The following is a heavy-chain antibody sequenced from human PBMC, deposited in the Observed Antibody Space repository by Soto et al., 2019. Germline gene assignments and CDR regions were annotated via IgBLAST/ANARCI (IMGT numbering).Heavy chain of an antibody. CDR1: GDSITSRNW. V-gene: IGHV4-4*02. CDR3: ARDLRTGTDY. Sequence: QVQLQESGPGLVKPSGTLSLTCAVSGDSITSRNWWSWVRQAPGKGPEWIGEIYHSGASTYNPSLKSRITMSVEPSNHRFCLTLNSVTAAETAVYFCARDLRTGTDYWGRGT. D-gene: IGHD1-1*01. CDR2: IYHSGAS. J-gene: IGHJ4*02.